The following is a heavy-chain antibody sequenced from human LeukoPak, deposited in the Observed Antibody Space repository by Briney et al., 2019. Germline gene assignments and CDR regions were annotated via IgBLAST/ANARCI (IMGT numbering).Heavy chain of an antibody. J-gene: IGHJ4*02. CDR3: ARAPRQWLESFDY. V-gene: IGHV4-39*07. D-gene: IGHD6-19*01. Sequence: SETLSLTCTVSGGSISSSSYYWGWIRQPPGKGLEWIGSIYYSGSTYYNPSLKSRVTISVDTSKNQFSLKLSSVTAADTAVYYCARAPRQWLESFDYWGQGTLVTVSS. CDR2: IYYSGST. CDR1: GGSISSSSYY.